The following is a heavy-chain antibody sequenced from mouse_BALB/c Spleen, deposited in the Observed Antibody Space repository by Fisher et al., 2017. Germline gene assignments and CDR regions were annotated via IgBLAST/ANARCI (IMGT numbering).Heavy chain of an antibody. J-gene: IGHJ1*01. Sequence: RFTISRDNAKNTLYLQMSSLRSEDTALYYCARQARVYWYFDVWGAGTTVTVSS. CDR3: ARQARVYWYFDV. V-gene: IGHV5-9*01.